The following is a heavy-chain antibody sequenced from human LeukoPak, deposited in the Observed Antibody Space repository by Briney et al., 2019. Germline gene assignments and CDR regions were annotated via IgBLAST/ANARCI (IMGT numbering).Heavy chain of an antibody. V-gene: IGHV3-20*04. CDR2: INWNGDNP. CDR1: GFTFEDYG. J-gene: IGHJ3*01. Sequence: GGSLRLSCEASGFTFEDYGMTWVRQRPGKGLEYVCEINWNGDNPVYENSLRGRFTISRDNAKNSVYLQMSSLRVDDTAFYYCARRSVAGATTGYYYDSWGQGTMVTVSS. D-gene: IGHD3-22*01. CDR3: ARRSVAGATTGYYYDS.